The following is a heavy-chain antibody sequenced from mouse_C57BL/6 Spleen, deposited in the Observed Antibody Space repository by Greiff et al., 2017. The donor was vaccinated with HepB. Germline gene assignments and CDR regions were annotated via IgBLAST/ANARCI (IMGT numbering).Heavy chain of an antibody. V-gene: IGHV1-69*01. CDR3: ARTGAYYSFLAY. D-gene: IGHD2-12*01. Sequence: QVQLQQPGAELVMPGASVKLSCKASGYTFTSYWMHWVKQRPGQGLEWIGEIDPSDSYTNYNQKFKGKSTLTVDKSSSTAYMQLSSLTSEDSAVYYCARTGAYYSFLAYWGQGTLVTVSA. CDR2: IDPSDSYT. J-gene: IGHJ3*01. CDR1: GYTFTSYW.